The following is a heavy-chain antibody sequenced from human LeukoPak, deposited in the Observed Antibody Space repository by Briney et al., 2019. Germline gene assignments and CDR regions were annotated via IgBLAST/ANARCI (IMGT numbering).Heavy chain of an antibody. CDR1: GGTFSSYA. CDR2: IIPIFGTA. CDR3: ATTQVFRRWELQGFFDY. Sequence: SVKVSCKASGGTFSSYAISWVRQAPGQGLEWMGRIIPIFGTANYAQKFQGRVTITTDESTSTAYTELSSLRSEDTAVYYCATTQVFRRWELQGFFDYWGQGTLVTVSS. J-gene: IGHJ4*02. D-gene: IGHD1-26*01. V-gene: IGHV1-69*05.